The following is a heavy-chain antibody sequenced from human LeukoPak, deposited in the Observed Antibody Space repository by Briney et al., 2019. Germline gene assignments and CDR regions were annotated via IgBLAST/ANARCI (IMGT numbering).Heavy chain of an antibody. J-gene: IGHJ3*02. Sequence: GGSLRLSCSASGFAFSSYAMYWVRQAPGKGLEWVSAISGSGGSTYYADSVKGRFTISRDNSKNTLYLQMNSLRAEDTAVYYCAKDYDSSGWAAFDIWGQGTMVTVSS. CDR1: GFAFSSYA. CDR2: ISGSGGST. CDR3: AKDYDSSGWAAFDI. D-gene: IGHD3-22*01. V-gene: IGHV3-23*01.